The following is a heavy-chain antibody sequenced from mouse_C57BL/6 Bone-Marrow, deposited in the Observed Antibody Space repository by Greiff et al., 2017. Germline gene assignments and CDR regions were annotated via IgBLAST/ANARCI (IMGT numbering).Heavy chain of an antibody. CDR1: GYAFSSSW. Sequence: QVQLQQSGPELVKPGASVKISCKASGYAFSSSWMNWVKQRPGKGLEWIGRIYPGDGDTNYNGKFKGKATLTADKSSSTAYMQLSSLTSEDSAVYCCASPNYYGFDYWGQGTTLTVSS. CDR2: IYPGDGDT. D-gene: IGHD1-1*01. V-gene: IGHV1-82*01. CDR3: ASPNYYGFDY. J-gene: IGHJ2*01.